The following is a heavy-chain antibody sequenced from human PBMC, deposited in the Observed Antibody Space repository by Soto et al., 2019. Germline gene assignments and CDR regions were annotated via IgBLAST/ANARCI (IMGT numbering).Heavy chain of an antibody. J-gene: IGHJ4*02. CDR1: GGSISSYY. CDR2: IYYSGST. Sequence: SETLSLTCTVSGGSISSYYWSWIRQPPGKGLEWIGYIYYSGSTNYNPSLKSRVTISVDTSKNQFSLKLSSVTAADTAVYYCARGYSGTTSYDSSGFDYWGQGTLVTVSS. V-gene: IGHV4-59*01. D-gene: IGHD3-22*01. CDR3: ARGYSGTTSYDSSGFDY.